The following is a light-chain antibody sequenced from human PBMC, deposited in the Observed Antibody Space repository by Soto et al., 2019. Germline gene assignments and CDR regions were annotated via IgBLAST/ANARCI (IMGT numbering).Light chain of an antibody. V-gene: IGLV1-44*01. CDR1: NSNIGNST. CDR2: ANN. J-gene: IGLJ1*01. Sequence: SVLTQAPSASGTPGQRVTISCSGSNSNIGNSTVNWYQQFPGTAPKLLIYANNRRPSGVPDRFSGSKSGTSASLAISGLQSEDEADYHCAAWDDALNGYVFGAGTKVTVL. CDR3: AAWDDALNGYV.